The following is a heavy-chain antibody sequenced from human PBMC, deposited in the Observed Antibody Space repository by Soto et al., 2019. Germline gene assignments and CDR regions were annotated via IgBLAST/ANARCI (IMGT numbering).Heavy chain of an antibody. CDR3: AKGEGLRYFDWLLYDPHPRYYFDY. J-gene: IGHJ4*02. V-gene: IGHV3-23*01. CDR2: ISGSGGST. Sequence: HPGGSLRLSCAASGFTFSSYAMSWVRQAPGKGLEWVSAISGSGGSTYYADSVKGRFTISRDNSKNTLYLQMNSLRAEDTAVYYCAKGEGLRYFDWLLYDPHPRYYFDYWGQGTLVTVSS. CDR1: GFTFSSYA. D-gene: IGHD3-9*01.